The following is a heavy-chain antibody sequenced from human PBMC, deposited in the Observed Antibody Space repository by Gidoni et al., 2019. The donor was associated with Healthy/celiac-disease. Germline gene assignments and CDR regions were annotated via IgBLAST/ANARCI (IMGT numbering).Heavy chain of an antibody. J-gene: IGHJ2*01. CDR1: GFTFSSYS. V-gene: IGHV3-21*01. D-gene: IGHD3-22*01. CDR3: ARDIGDYYDSSGYYYDYWYFDL. Sequence: EVQLVESGGGLVKPGGSLRLSCAASGFTFSSYSIHWVRQAPGKGLEWVSSISSSSSYIYYADSVKGRFNIARDNAKNALYLQMNSLRAEDTAVYYCARDIGDYYDSSGYYYDYWYFDLWGRGTLVTVSS. CDR2: ISSSSSYI.